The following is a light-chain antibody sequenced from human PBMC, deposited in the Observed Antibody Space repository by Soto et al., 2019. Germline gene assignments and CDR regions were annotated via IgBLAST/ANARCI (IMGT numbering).Light chain of an antibody. CDR2: DKS. CDR1: QSVSGIY. V-gene: IGKV3-15*01. Sequence: MVMTMSPGTLSLSPGEGATLSCRAIQSVSGIYLAWYLQKPGQAPRLLIYDKSSRAPGVPARFSGSGTGTDFTLTINSLQSEDVGVYYCQQYNNLLPSTFGQGGRLEIK. CDR3: QQYNNLLPST. J-gene: IGKJ5*01.